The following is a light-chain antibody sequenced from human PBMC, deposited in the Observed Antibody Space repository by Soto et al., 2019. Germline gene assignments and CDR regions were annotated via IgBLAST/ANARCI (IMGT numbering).Light chain of an antibody. Sequence: QSVLTQPPSASGTPGPRVTISCSGSSSNIGSNVVYWYQQLAGTAPKLLMYNNNQRPSGVPDRFSGSKSGTSASLAISGLQSEDEADYYCAVWDDSLDGWVFGGGTKLTVL. J-gene: IGLJ3*02. V-gene: IGLV1-44*01. CDR2: NNN. CDR3: AVWDDSLDGWV. CDR1: SSNIGSNV.